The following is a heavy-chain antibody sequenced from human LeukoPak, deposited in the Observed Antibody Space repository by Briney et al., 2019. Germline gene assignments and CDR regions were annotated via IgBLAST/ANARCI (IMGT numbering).Heavy chain of an antibody. J-gene: IGHJ4*02. V-gene: IGHV3-64*02. CDR2: ISPDGGTT. CDR1: GFTFSSYA. CDR3: ARVLPGGRCYDY. Sequence: GGSLRLSCAASGFTFSSYALNWVRQAPGKGLEYVSAISPDGGTTYYADSVKGRFTISRDNSKNTLYLQMGSLRAEDMAVYYCARVLPGGRCYDYWGQGTLVTVSS. D-gene: IGHD2-15*01.